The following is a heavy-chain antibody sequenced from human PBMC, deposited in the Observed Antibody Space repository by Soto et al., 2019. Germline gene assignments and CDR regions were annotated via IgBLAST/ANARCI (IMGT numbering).Heavy chain of an antibody. Sequence: EVQLVESGGGLVKPGGSLRLSCTVSGFTFIAYYMDWVRQAPGKGLEWVGRIRNKANSYSTDYAASGKGRFTISRDDSKHSLYLQMNSLKTEDTALYYCVRGDMSVNWGQGPLVTVSS. CDR3: VRGDMSVN. J-gene: IGHJ4*02. CDR1: GFTFIAYY. V-gene: IGHV3-72*01. CDR2: IRNKANSYST.